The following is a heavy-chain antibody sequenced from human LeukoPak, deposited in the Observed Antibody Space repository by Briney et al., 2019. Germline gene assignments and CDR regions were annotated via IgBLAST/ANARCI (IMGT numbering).Heavy chain of an antibody. D-gene: IGHD6-13*01. J-gene: IGHJ6*04. Sequence: SQTLSLTCTVSGGSISSGGYYWSWIRQHPGKGLEWIGYIYYSRSTYYNPSLKSRVTISVDTSKNQFSLKLSSVTAADTAVYYCARDRYSSSYGMDVWGKGTTVTVSS. CDR3: ARDRYSSSYGMDV. CDR2: IYYSRST. V-gene: IGHV4-31*03. CDR1: GGSISSGGYY.